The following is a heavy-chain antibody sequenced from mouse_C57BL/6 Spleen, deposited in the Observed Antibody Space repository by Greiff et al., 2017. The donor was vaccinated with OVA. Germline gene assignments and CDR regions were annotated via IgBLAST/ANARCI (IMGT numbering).Heavy chain of an antibody. V-gene: IGHV2-2*01. Sequence: VKLQESGPGLVQPSQSLSITCTVSGFSLTSYGVHWVRQSPGKGLEWLGVIWSGGSTDYNAAFISRLSISKDNSKSQVFFKMNSLQADDTAIYYCARYYYGSSYMAWFAYWGQGTLVTVSA. CDR1: GFSLTSYG. CDR2: IWSGGST. D-gene: IGHD1-1*01. J-gene: IGHJ3*01. CDR3: ARYYYGSSYMAWFAY.